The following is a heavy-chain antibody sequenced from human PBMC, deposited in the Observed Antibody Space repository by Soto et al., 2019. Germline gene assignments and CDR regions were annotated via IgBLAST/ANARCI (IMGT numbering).Heavy chain of an antibody. CDR3: ARSSSWTGYYYYYMDV. J-gene: IGHJ6*03. V-gene: IGHV1-8*01. Sequence: ASVTVSCKASGYTFTSYDINWVRQATEQGLEWMGWMNPNSGNTGYAQKFQGRVTMTRNTSISTAYMELSSLRSEDTAVYYCARSSSWTGYYYYYMDVWGKGTTVTVSS. D-gene: IGHD6-13*01. CDR2: MNPNSGNT. CDR1: GYTFTSYD.